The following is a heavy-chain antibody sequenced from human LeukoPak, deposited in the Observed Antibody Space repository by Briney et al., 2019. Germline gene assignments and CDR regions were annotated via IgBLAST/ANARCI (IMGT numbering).Heavy chain of an antibody. V-gene: IGHV3-74*01. J-gene: IGHJ4*02. Sequence: GGSLRLSCAASGFTFSKYWMLWVXQAPGKGLESVSRINTDGTVTTYADSVKGRFTVSRDNADNTMFLQMNSVRDEDTAVYYCATKQWLAPPPDSWGQGTPVTVSS. D-gene: IGHD6-19*01. CDR2: INTDGTVT. CDR1: GFTFSKYW. CDR3: ATKQWLAPPPDS.